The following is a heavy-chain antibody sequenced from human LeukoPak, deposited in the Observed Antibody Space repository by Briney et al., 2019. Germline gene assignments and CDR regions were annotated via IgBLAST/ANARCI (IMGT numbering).Heavy chain of an antibody. D-gene: IGHD1-26*01. V-gene: IGHV3-7*01. CDR2: INREGNEK. CDR1: GFAFSDYW. CDR3: ARVGTWELQRVFDF. Sequence: GGSLRLSCATFGFAFSDYWMTWVRQVPGKGLEWVANINREGNEKYYVDSVKGRFTISRDNAKNSVDLQMDSLRVEDTAIYYCARVGTWELQRVFDFWGQGTLVTVSS. J-gene: IGHJ4*02.